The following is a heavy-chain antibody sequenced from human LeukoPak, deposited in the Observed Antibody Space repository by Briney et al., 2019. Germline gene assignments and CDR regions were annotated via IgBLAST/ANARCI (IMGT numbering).Heavy chain of an antibody. CDR3: AKDRGGSYYYAFDI. Sequence: GGSLRLSCAASGFTFSSYGMHWVREAPGKGLEWVAFIRYDGSNKYYADSVKGRFTISRDNSKNTLYLQMNSLRAEDTAVYYCAKDRGGSYYYAFDIWGQGTMVTVSS. CDR2: IRYDGSNK. J-gene: IGHJ3*02. V-gene: IGHV3-30*02. D-gene: IGHD1-26*01. CDR1: GFTFSSYG.